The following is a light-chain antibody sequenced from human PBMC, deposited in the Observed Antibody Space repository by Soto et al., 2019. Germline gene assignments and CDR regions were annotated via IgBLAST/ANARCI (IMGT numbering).Light chain of an antibody. CDR3: AAWDDTVNGLV. V-gene: IGLV1-47*01. CDR1: SANIGSNY. J-gene: IGLJ2*01. CDR2: RAD. Sequence: QSVLTQSPSASRTPGQRVTISCSGSSANIGSNYVYWYQQFPGTAPRLLIYRADQRPSGVPDRFSGSKSGTSASLAISGLRSEDEAAYYCAAWDDTVNGLVFGGGTKVTVL.